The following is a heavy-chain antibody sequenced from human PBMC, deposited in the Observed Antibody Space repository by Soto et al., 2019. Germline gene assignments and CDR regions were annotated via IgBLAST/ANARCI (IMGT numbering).Heavy chain of an antibody. V-gene: IGHV1-69*06. D-gene: IGHD5-18*01. CDR3: ARGDVDAAMVTGAFDI. Sequence: SVKVSCKASGGTFSSYAISWVRQAPGQGLEWMGGIIPIFGTANYAQKFQGRVTITADKSTSTAYMELSSLRSEDTAVYYCARGDVDAAMVTGAFDIWGQGTMVT. CDR2: IIPIFGTA. J-gene: IGHJ3*02. CDR1: GGTFSSYA.